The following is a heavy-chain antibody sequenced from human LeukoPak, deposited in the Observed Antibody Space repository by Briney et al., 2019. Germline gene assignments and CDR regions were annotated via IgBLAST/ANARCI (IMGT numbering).Heavy chain of an antibody. CDR2: FIPIFGTA. J-gene: IGHJ6*03. V-gene: IGHV1-69*05. Sequence: ASVKVSCKASGGTFSSYAISWVRQAPGQGLEWMGGFIPIFGTANYAQTFQGRVTITTDESTSTAYMELSSLRSEDTAVYYCAREVRVDYYDRPGRRNRYYYYYMDVWGKGTTVTVSS. CDR1: GGTFSSYA. D-gene: IGHD3-22*01. CDR3: AREVRVDYYDRPGRRNRYYYYYMDV.